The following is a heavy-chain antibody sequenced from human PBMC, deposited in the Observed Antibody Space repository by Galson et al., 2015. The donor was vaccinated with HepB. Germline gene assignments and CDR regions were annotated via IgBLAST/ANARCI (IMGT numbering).Heavy chain of an antibody. V-gene: IGHV4-4*02. CDR1: GGSTSSSNW. D-gene: IGHD3-3*01. Sequence: ETLSLTCAVSGGSTSSSNWWSWVRQPPGKGLEWIGEIYHSGSTNYNPSLKSRVTISVDKSKNQFSLKLSSVTAADTAVYYCARAPLTSAEAVGFDPWGQGTLVTVSS. J-gene: IGHJ5*02. CDR3: ARAPLTSAEAVGFDP. CDR2: IYHSGST.